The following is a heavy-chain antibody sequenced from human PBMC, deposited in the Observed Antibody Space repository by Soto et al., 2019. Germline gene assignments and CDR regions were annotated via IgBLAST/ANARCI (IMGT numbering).Heavy chain of an antibody. V-gene: IGHV1-3*01. J-gene: IGHJ4*02. CDR2: INAGNGNT. CDR1: GYTFTSYA. Sequence: GASVKVSCKASGYTFTSYATHWVRQAPGQRLEWMGWINAGNGNTKYSQKFQGSVTITRDTSASTAYMELSSLRSEDTAVYYCAIPPSSSSLGDYWGQGTLVTVSS. CDR3: AIPPSSSSLGDY. D-gene: IGHD6-6*01.